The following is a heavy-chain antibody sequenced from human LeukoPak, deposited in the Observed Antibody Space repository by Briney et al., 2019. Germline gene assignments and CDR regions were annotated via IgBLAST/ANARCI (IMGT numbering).Heavy chain of an antibody. CDR1: GFTFSSYA. J-gene: IGHJ6*03. D-gene: IGHD6-6*01. CDR3: ARVGYSISLFDFDYYYYYMDV. V-gene: IGHV3-23*01. CDR2: ISGSGGST. Sequence: GGSLRLSCAASGFTFSSYAMSWVRQAPGKGLEWVSAISGSGGSTYYADSVKGRFTISRDNSKNTLYLQMNSLRAEDTAVYYRARVGYSISLFDFDYYYYYMDVWGKGTTVTVSS.